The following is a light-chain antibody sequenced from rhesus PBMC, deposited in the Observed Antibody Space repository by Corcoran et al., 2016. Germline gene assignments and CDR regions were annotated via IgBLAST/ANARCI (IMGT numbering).Light chain of an antibody. CDR2: YAS. Sequence: ETVMMQSTATLSLSPGERATLSCRASQSVGSTLAWYQQNTGQAPRLLIYYASSRATGIPDRFSGSGSGTEFTLTISSLDPEEVEVYYCQKYNDWPLTFGGGTKVEIK. CDR1: QSVGST. V-gene: IGKV3-42*01. J-gene: IGKJ4*01. CDR3: QKYNDWPLT.